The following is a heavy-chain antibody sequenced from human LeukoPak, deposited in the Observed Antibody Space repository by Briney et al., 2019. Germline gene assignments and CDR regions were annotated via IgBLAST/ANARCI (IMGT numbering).Heavy chain of an antibody. Sequence: ASVKVSCKASEYTFSSYYMHWVRQAPGQGLEWMGIINPSGGSTSYTQKFQGRVTMTRDMSTSTVYMELSSLRSEDTAVYYCAREGRDAYNYGWFDPWGQGTLVTVSS. V-gene: IGHV1-46*01. CDR2: INPSGGST. J-gene: IGHJ5*02. CDR3: AREGRDAYNYGWFDP. CDR1: EYTFSSYY. D-gene: IGHD5-24*01.